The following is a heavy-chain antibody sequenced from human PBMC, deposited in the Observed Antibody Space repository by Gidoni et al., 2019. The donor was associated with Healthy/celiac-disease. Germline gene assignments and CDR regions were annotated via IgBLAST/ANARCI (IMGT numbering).Heavy chain of an antibody. CDR3: AKDLGDSSSWYLYLDY. Sequence: WVRQAPGKGLEWVSAISGSGGSTYYADSVKGRFTISRDNSKNTLYLQMNSLRAEDTAVYYCAKDLGDSSSWYLYLDYWGQGTLVTVSS. D-gene: IGHD6-13*01. V-gene: IGHV3-23*01. CDR2: ISGSGGST. J-gene: IGHJ4*02.